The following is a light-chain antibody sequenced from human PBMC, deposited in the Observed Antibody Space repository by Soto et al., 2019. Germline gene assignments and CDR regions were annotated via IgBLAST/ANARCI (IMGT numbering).Light chain of an antibody. Sequence: DIQMTQSPSTLSASVGYRFTITCRASQSISVWLAWYQQKPGKAPNLLIYDASSLESGVPSRFSGSGSGTEFTLTISSLQPDDFATYYCQQYNSYSPAFGQGTTGDIK. CDR2: DAS. V-gene: IGKV1-5*01. CDR1: QSISVW. J-gene: IGKJ1*01. CDR3: QQYNSYSPA.